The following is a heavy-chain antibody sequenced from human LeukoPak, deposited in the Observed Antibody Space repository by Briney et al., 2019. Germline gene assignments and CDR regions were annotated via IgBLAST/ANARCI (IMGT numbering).Heavy chain of an antibody. CDR3: ARGGNTGCNYNAFDV. CDR2: ISSSGSTI. D-gene: IGHD4-11*01. V-gene: IGHV3-48*03. CDR1: GFTFGTYE. Sequence: PGGSLRLSCAASGFTFGTYEMNWVRLAPGKGLEWVSFISSSGSTIYYADSVKGRFTISRDNAKNSLYLQMNSLRAEDTAVFYCARGGNTGCNYNAFDVWGQGTMVTVSS. J-gene: IGHJ3*01.